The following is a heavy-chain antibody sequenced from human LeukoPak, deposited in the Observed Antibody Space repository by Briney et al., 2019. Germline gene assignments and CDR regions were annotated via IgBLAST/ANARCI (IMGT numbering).Heavy chain of an antibody. V-gene: IGHV4-39*01. Sequence: SETLSLTCTVSGGSISSSSYYWGWIRQPPGKGLEWIGGLYYRGSPYYNPSLKSRVTISVDTSKNQFSLKLNSVTAADTAVYYCARYSGYGPVDHWGQGTLVAVSS. CDR2: LYYRGSP. J-gene: IGHJ4*02. CDR3: ARYSGYGPVDH. CDR1: GGSISSSSYY. D-gene: IGHD5-12*01.